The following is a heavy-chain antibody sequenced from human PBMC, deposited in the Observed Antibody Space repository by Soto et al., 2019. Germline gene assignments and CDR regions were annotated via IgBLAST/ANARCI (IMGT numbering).Heavy chain of an antibody. J-gene: IGHJ4*02. Sequence: EVQLVETGGGLIQPGGSLRLSCAASGFIVSSNYMSWVRQAPGKGLDWVSVIYSGGSTYHADSVTGRFTTSRDNSKNTLYLQMNNLRAEDTAVYYCVARSNGADYWGQGTLVTVSS. CDR1: GFIVSSNY. CDR3: VARSNGADY. CDR2: IYSGGST. D-gene: IGHD2-8*01. V-gene: IGHV3-53*02.